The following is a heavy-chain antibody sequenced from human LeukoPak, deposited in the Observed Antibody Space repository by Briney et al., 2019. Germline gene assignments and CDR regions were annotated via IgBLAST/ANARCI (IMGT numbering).Heavy chain of an antibody. J-gene: IGHJ3*02. D-gene: IGHD5-18*01. V-gene: IGHV1-2*02. CDR1: GYTFTGYY. Sequence: ASVKVSCKASGYTFTGYYMHWVRQAPGQGLEWMGWINPNSGGTNYAQKFQGRVTMTRDTSISTAYMELSRLRSDDTAVYYCARDRIQLWLLDAAYDAFDIWGQGTMVTVSS. CDR3: ARDRIQLWLLDAAYDAFDI. CDR2: INPNSGGT.